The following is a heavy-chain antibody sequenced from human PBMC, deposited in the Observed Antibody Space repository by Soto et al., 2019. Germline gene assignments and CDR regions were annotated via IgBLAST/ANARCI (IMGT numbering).Heavy chain of an antibody. D-gene: IGHD3-22*01. CDR3: ASGVYENRGYSEAFDI. J-gene: IGHJ3*02. Sequence: SGTLSLTCTVSGGSISGEHRNCILQRPGKGLEWIAYVSSSGSTKYNPSLKSRGTISIDTTKNQFSLRLSSVTAAVTAVYYCASGVYENRGYSEAFDIWGQGTKVTLSS. V-gene: IGHV4-59*07. CDR2: VSSSGST. CDR1: GGSISGEH.